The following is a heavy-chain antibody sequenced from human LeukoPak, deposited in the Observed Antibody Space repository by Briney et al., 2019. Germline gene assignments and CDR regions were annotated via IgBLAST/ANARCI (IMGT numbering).Heavy chain of an antibody. V-gene: IGHV4-4*07. CDR2: IYTSGST. J-gene: IGHJ3*02. D-gene: IGHD6-13*01. Sequence: PSETLPLTCTVSGGSISDYYWSWIRQPAGKGLEWIGRIYTSGSTNYNPSLKSRVTMSVDTSKNQFSLKLSSVTAADTAVYYCARYGPWSSSWLPVAFDIWGQGTMVTVSS. CDR3: ARYGPWSSSWLPVAFDI. CDR1: GGSISDYY.